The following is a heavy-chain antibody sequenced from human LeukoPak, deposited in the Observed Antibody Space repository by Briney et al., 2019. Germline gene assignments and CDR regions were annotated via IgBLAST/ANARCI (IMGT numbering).Heavy chain of an antibody. CDR3: ARIMLSWREFDC. V-gene: IGHV1-18*01. D-gene: IGHD1-26*01. CDR1: GYIFSSYG. Sequence: ASVKVSCKASGYIFSSYGISWVRQAPGQGLEWMGWISANNGNTKYAQKLQDRVTMTTDTSTSTAYMELRSLRSDDTAVYYCARIMLSWREFDCWGQGTLVTVSS. CDR2: ISANNGNT. J-gene: IGHJ4*02.